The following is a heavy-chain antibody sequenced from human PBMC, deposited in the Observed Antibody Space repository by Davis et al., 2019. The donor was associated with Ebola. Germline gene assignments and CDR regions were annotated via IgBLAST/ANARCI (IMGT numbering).Heavy chain of an antibody. D-gene: IGHD2-15*01. CDR1: GFSFSNNW. J-gene: IGHJ4*02. CDR3: AKDRCSGGSCHFDY. Sequence: HTGGSLRLSCTVSGFSFSNNWMTWVRQVPGKGLVWVSSINRDGTTTTYADSVKGRFTISRDNAKNSLYLQMNSLRTDDTALYHCAKDRCSGGSCHFDYWGQGTLVTVSS. CDR2: INRDGTTT. V-gene: IGHV3-74*01.